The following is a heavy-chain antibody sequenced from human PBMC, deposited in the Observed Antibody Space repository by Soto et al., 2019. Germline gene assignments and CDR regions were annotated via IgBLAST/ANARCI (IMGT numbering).Heavy chain of an antibody. D-gene: IGHD3-10*01. CDR1: GGSIGTYY. J-gene: IGHJ5*02. CDR3: ARDEGKGTQA. CDR2: IYYSGST. Sequence: SDPLSLTLTAYGGSIGTYYWSRVGQRPGKGLEWIGYIYYSGSTNYNPSLKSRVTISVDTSKNQFSLKLSSVTAADTAGYYCARDEGKGTQAWGQGTRVTVS. V-gene: IGHV4-59*01.